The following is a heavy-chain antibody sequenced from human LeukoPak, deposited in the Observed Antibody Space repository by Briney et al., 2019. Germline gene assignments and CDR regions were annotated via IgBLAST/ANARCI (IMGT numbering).Heavy chain of an antibody. Sequence: PGGSLRLSCAASGFTLRSYGMNWVHQAPGKGLEWVSYISTSSYYIYYADPVKGRFTISRDDAKNSLYLQMDSLRAEDTAIYYCARDASGSSTGLLDSWGQGTLVTVSS. CDR1: GFTLRSYG. D-gene: IGHD1-26*01. J-gene: IGHJ4*02. CDR3: ARDASGSSTGLLDS. CDR2: ISTSSYYI. V-gene: IGHV3-21*01.